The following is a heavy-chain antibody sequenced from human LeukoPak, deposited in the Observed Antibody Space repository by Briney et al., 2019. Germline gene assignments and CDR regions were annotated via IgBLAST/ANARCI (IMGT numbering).Heavy chain of an antibody. CDR1: GYTFTRYY. V-gene: IGHV1-46*01. CDR3: ARDSSTSSLADP. Sequence: ASVNVSCKASGYTFTRYYMHWVRQAPGQGLEWMGIIHPSSGSTSYAQKFEGRVTLTRDTSTSTVYMELISLRSEDTAVYYCARDSSTSSLADPWGQGNLVTVSS. J-gene: IGHJ5*02. CDR2: IHPSSGST. D-gene: IGHD2-2*01.